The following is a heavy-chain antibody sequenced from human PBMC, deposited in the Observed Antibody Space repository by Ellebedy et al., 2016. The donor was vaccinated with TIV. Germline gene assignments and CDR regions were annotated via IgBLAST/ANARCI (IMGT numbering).Heavy chain of an antibody. V-gene: IGHV3-30*18. CDR2: ISYDGNSK. CDR1: GFTVTTNY. CDR3: AKPPVGHCISTVRYVFDD. D-gene: IGHD2-2*01. Sequence: PGGSLRLSCAASGFTVTTNYMNWVRQAPGKGLEWVAVISYDGNSKYYTDSVKGRFTISRDNSMTTLYLEMNSLRAEDTGVYYCAKPPVGHCISTVRYVFDDWGQGTLATVSS. J-gene: IGHJ4*02.